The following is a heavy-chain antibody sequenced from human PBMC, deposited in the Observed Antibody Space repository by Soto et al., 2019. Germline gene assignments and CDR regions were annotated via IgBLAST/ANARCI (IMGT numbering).Heavy chain of an antibody. CDR1: GFTFRDYA. J-gene: IGHJ3*02. V-gene: IGHV3-48*02. D-gene: IGHD2-15*01. CDR3: VRDHRWAFDI. Sequence: EVQLVESGGGLVQPGGSLRVSCIDSGFTFRDYAFNWVRQAPGKGLEWVSYISVGGGSIFYADSVKGRFTISRDDARNSVYLQMNTLRHDDTAVYHCVRDHRWAFDIWGQGTVVTVSS. CDR2: ISVGGGSI.